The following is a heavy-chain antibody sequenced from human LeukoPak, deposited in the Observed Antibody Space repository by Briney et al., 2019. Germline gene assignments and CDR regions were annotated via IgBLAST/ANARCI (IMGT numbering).Heavy chain of an antibody. CDR3: ARDQEFGIAAVKSWFDP. J-gene: IGHJ5*02. D-gene: IGHD6-13*01. CDR2: ISAYNGNT. Sequence: GASVKVSCKASGYTFTSYGINWVRQAPGQALEWMGWISAYNGNTIYAQKLQGRVTMTTDTSTNTAYMEVRSLRSDDTAVYYCARDQEFGIAAVKSWFDPWGQGTLVTVSS. V-gene: IGHV1-18*01. CDR1: GYTFTSYG.